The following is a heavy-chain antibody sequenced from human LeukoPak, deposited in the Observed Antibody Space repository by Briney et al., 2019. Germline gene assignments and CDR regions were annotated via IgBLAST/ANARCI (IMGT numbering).Heavy chain of an antibody. Sequence: GGSLRLSCTASGFTFSSYSMNWVRQAPGKGLEWVSSISSSSSYIYYADSVKGRFTISRDNAKNSLYLQMNSLRAEDTAVYYCARVTEAPYYFDYWGQGTLVTVSS. CDR2: ISSSSSYI. J-gene: IGHJ4*02. V-gene: IGHV3-21*01. CDR3: ARVTEAPYYFDY. CDR1: GFTFSSYS.